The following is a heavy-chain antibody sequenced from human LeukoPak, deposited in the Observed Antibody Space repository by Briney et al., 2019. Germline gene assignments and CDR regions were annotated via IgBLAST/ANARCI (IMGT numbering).Heavy chain of an antibody. J-gene: IGHJ4*02. Sequence: PGGSLRLSCAASGFTFSTYAMSWVRQAPGKGLEWVSAISGSRGGTYYADSVKGRFTISRDNSKNTLYLQMNSLRAEDTAVYYCAKDSDYYGSGSSVDYWGQGTLVTVSS. CDR2: ISGSRGGT. CDR1: GFTFSTYA. D-gene: IGHD3-10*01. V-gene: IGHV3-23*01. CDR3: AKDSDYYGSGSSVDY.